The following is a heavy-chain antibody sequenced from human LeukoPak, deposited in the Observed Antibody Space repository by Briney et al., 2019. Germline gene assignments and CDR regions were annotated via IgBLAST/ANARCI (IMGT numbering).Heavy chain of an antibody. CDR3: ARDGSTSYLANGMDV. Sequence: ASVKVSCKASGYTFTSYDINWVRQATGQGLEWMGWMNPNSGNTGYAQKFQGRVTMTRNTSISTAYMELSSLRSEDTAVYYCARDGSTSYLANGMDVWGQGTTVTVSS. J-gene: IGHJ6*02. CDR2: MNPNSGNT. D-gene: IGHD2-2*01. CDR1: GYTFTSYD. V-gene: IGHV1-8*01.